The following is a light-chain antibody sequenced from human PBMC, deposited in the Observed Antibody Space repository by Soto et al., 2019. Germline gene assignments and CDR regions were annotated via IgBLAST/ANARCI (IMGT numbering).Light chain of an antibody. CDR2: GAS. J-gene: IGKJ4*01. Sequence: EIVLTQSPGTLSLSPGERATLSRRASQRVTSDFLAWYQQKPGQAPSLLIYGASNRATGVPDRFSGSGSGTDFTLTISRLEPEDFAVYHCQQYGRSPPTFGGGTKVGFK. CDR3: QQYGRSPPT. V-gene: IGKV3-20*01. CDR1: QRVTSDF.